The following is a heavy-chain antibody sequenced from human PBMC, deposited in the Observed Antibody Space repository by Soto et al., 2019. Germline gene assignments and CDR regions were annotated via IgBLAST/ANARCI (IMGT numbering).Heavy chain of an antibody. V-gene: IGHV3-30-3*01. D-gene: IGHD6-19*01. CDR3: ARDRASSGWYEVGY. CDR2: ISYDGSNK. CDR1: GFTFSSYA. J-gene: IGHJ4*02. Sequence: QVQLVESGGGVVQPGRSLRLSCAASGFTFSSYAMHWVRQAPGKGLEWVAVISYDGSNKYYADSVKGRFTISRDNSKNTLYLQMNSLRAEDTAVYYCARDRASSGWYEVGYWGQGTLVTVSS.